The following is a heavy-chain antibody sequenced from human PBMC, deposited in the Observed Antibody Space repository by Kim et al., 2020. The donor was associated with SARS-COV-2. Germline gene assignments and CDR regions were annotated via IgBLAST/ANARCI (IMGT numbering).Heavy chain of an antibody. D-gene: IGHD6-19*01. CDR3: ARDPTPWGIAVAGRGV. Sequence: GGSLRLSCAASGFTVSSNYMSWVRQAPGKGLEWVSVIYSGGSTYYADSVKGRFTISRDNSKNTLYLQMNSLRAEDTAVYYCARDPTPWGIAVAGRGVWGQGTTVTVSS. CDR1: GFTVSSNY. CDR2: IYSGGST. J-gene: IGHJ6*02. V-gene: IGHV3-53*01.